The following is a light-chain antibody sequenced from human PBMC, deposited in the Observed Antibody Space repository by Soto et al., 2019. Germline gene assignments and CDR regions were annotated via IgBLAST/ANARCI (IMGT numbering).Light chain of an antibody. J-gene: IGKJ1*01. CDR1: QSISSF. CDR3: QQSYSTRPT. CDR2: AAS. V-gene: IGKV1-39*01. Sequence: DIQMTQSPSSLSASVGDRVTITCRASQSISSFLNWYQQKAGEAPKLLIYAASSLQSGVPSRFSGSGSGTDFTLTISSLQPEDFASYYCQQSYSTRPTVGQGTKVDSK.